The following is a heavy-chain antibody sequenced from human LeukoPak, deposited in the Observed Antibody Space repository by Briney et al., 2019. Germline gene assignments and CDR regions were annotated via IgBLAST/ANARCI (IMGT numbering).Heavy chain of an antibody. CDR3: AREDYYDSSGYYKNKEYSQH. D-gene: IGHD3-22*01. J-gene: IGHJ1*01. CDR1: GYTFTGYY. Sequence: ASVKVSCKASGYTFTGYYMHWVRQAPGQGLEWMGWINPNSGGTNYAQKFQGRVTMTRDTSISTAYMELSRLRSDDTAVYYCAREDYYDSSGYYKNKEYSQHCGQGTLVTVSS. V-gene: IGHV1-2*02. CDR2: INPNSGGT.